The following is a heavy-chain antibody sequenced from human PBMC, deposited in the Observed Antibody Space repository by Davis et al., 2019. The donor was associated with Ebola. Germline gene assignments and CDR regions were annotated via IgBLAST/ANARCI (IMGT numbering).Heavy chain of an antibody. CDR2: IYPGDSDT. J-gene: IGHJ3*02. Sequence: GESLKISCKDSGNSFNSHWIGWVRQMPGKGLVWMGVIYPGDSDTRYSPSFQGQVTISADKSMKTAFLQWSSLKASDTAMYYCASLRRTITGMDDAFDIWGQGTMVTVSS. CDR1: GNSFNSHW. D-gene: IGHD2-8*02. CDR3: ASLRRTITGMDDAFDI. V-gene: IGHV5-51*01.